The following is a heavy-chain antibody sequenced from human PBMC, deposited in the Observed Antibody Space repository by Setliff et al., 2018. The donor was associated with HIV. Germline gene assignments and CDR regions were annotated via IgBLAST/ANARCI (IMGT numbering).Heavy chain of an antibody. CDR2: IYYN. J-gene: IGHJ4*02. Sequence: SETLSLTCAVSGGSMRSSGYSWTWIRQAPGKGLEWVGYIYYNPSLKSRVTISVDTSKRQFSLKMTSVTAADTAIYYCATSNSWSCRLNYWGQGTVVTVSS. V-gene: IGHV4-30-2*01. D-gene: IGHD1-26*01. CDR3: ATSNSWSCRLNY. CDR1: GGSMRSSGYS.